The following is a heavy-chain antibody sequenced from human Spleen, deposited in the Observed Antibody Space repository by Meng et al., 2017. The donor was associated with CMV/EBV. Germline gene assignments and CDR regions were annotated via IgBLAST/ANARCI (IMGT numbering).Heavy chain of an antibody. Sequence: GSLRLSCSVSDGSISNYFCSWIRQPPGKGLEWIGYIYSSGSTNYNPSLKSRVTISVDTSKNQFSLKLSSVTAADTAVYYCARVPLGDDYYYGMDVWGQGTTVTVSS. J-gene: IGHJ6*02. CDR2: IYSSGST. V-gene: IGHV4-59*01. D-gene: IGHD3-16*01. CDR1: DGSISNYF. CDR3: ARVPLGDDYYYGMDV.